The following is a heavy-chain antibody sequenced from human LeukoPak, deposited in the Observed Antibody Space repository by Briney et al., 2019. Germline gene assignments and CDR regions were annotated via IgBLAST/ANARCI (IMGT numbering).Heavy chain of an antibody. J-gene: IGHJ5*02. Sequence: PGGSLTLSCPGAGFSFNTHTISWVRQAPGKGLEWVAAISGSGSYIYYADSVRGRSTISRNTPQNSLYPQMKTLRAEHTAVYYCARAPSGPRPPNWFDPWGQGTLVAVSS. CDR3: ARAPSGPRPPNWFDP. V-gene: IGHV3-21*01. CDR1: GFSFNTHT. CDR2: ISGSGSYI. D-gene: IGHD6-25*01.